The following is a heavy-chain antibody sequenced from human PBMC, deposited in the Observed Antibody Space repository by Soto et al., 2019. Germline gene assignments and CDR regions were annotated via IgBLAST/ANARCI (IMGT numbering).Heavy chain of an antibody. J-gene: IGHJ5*02. CDR1: GGTFSSYA. CDR3: ERVGEWLDFDP. Sequence: QVQLVQSGAEVKKPGSSVKVSCKASGGTFSSYAISWVRQAPGQGLEWMGGIIPIFGTANYAQKFQGRVSMPADESTSKAYMELSSRSSEDTAVYYCERVGEWLDFDPWGQGTLVTVSS. CDR2: IIPIFGTA. D-gene: IGHD6-19*01. V-gene: IGHV1-69*12.